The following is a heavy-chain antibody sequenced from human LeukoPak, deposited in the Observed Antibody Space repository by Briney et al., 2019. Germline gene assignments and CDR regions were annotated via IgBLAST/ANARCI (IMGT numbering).Heavy chain of an antibody. V-gene: IGHV1-18*01. J-gene: IGHJ4*02. Sequence: VASVKVSCKASGYTFTRYGISWVRQAPGQGLEWMGWISANNGDTSSAQKFQGRVTMTTDTSTSTAYMELRSLRSDDTAVYYCARDFFHGHCAGLSCFLLDYWGQGSLVTVS. CDR2: ISANNGDT. D-gene: IGHD2-15*01. CDR3: ARDFFHGHCAGLSCFLLDY. CDR1: GYTFTRYG.